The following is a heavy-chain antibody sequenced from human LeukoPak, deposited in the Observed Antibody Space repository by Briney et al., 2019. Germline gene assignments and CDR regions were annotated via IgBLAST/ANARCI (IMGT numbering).Heavy chain of an antibody. J-gene: IGHJ3*02. CDR1: GYTFSSYW. Sequence: PGRSLRLSCAASGYTFSSYWMHWVRQAPGKGLVWVSRINSDGSSKSYADSVKGRFTSSRDNAKNTLYLQMISLRAEDTAVYYCARDPGGYGDPLGAFDIWGQGTMVTVSS. V-gene: IGHV3-74*01. D-gene: IGHD4-17*01. CDR3: ARDPGGYGDPLGAFDI. CDR2: INSDGSSK.